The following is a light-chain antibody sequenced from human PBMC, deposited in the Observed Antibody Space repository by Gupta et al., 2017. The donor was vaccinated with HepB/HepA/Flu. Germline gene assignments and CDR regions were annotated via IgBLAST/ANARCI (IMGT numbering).Light chain of an antibody. J-gene: IGKJ4*01. Sequence: IMLTQSPATLSVSPGETATLSCRASQSVNTYLAWYQQKLGQAPRLLIDDASTRATGVPARFSGSGSGTDFTLTISSLEPEDFAVYYCQERDNWLSFGGGTRVEIK. CDR1: QSVNTY. CDR3: QERDNWLS. V-gene: IGKV3-11*01. CDR2: DAS.